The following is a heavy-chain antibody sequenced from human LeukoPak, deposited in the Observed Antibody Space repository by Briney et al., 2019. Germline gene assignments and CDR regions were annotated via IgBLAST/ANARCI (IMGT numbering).Heavy chain of an antibody. D-gene: IGHD3-3*01. V-gene: IGHV3-23*01. J-gene: IGHJ4*02. Sequence: GGSLRLSCAASGFTFSSYAVSWVRQAPGKGLAWVSAISGGGSGGSTYYADSVKGRFTISRDNSKNTLYLQMNSLRAEDTAVYYCAKRPTTSLYDFRSGSRFDYWGQGTLVTVSS. CDR3: AKRPTTSLYDFRSGSRFDY. CDR2: ISGGGSGGST. CDR1: GFTFSSYA.